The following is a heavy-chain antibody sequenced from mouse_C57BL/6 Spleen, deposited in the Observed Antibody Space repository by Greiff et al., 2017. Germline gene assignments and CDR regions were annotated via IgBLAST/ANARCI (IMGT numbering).Heavy chain of an antibody. Sequence: QVQLKESGPGLVAPSQSLSITCTVSGFSLTSYGVHWVRQPPGKGLEWLVVIWSDGSTTYNAALKARLSISNDNSKSQVFLKMNSLQTDDTAMYYCARQGANWDEGGYFDYWGHGTTLTVSS. J-gene: IGHJ2*01. CDR3: ARQGANWDEGGYFDY. D-gene: IGHD4-1*01. V-gene: IGHV2-6-1*01. CDR1: GFSLTSYG. CDR2: IWSDGST.